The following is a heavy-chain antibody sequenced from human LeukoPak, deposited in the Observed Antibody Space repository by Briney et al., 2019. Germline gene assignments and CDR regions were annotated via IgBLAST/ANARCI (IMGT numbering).Heavy chain of an antibody. Sequence: GGSLRLSCAASGLTFSDYYMSWIRQAPGKGLEWVSYISSSGSTIYYADSVKGRFTISRDNAKNSLYLQMNSLRAEDTAVYYCASRIAAAGKPFDYWGQGTLVTVSS. D-gene: IGHD6-13*01. CDR1: GLTFSDYY. CDR3: ASRIAAAGKPFDY. V-gene: IGHV3-11*01. CDR2: ISSSGSTI. J-gene: IGHJ4*02.